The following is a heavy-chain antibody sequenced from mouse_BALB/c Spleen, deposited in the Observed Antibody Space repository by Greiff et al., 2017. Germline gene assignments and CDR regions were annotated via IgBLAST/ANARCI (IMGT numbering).Heavy chain of an antibody. D-gene: IGHD4-1*01. CDR2: IWAGGST. Sequence: VQGVESGPGLVAPSQSLSITCTVSGFSLTSYGVHWVRQPPGKGLEWLGVIWAGGSTNYNSALMSRLSISKDNSKSQVFLKMNSLQTDDTAMYYCAREKGLGAFDDWGQGTTLTVSS. CDR3: AREKGLGAFDD. J-gene: IGHJ2*01. V-gene: IGHV2-9*02. CDR1: GFSLTSYG.